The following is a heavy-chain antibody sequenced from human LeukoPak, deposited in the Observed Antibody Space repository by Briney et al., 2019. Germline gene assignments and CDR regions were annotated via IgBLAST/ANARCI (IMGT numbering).Heavy chain of an antibody. V-gene: IGHV1-18*01. CDR2: ISAYNGNT. D-gene: IGHD2-2*02. Sequence: GASVKVSCKASGYTFTSYGISWVRQAPGQGLEWMGWISAYNGNTNYAQKLQGRVTMTTDTSTSTAYMELRSLRSDDTAVYYCARLVRCSSTSCYIGLFDYWGQGTLVTVSS. CDR1: GYTFTSYG. CDR3: ARLVRCSSTSCYIGLFDY. J-gene: IGHJ4*02.